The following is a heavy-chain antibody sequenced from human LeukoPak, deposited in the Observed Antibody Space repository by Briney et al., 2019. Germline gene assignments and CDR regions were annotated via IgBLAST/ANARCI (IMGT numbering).Heavy chain of an antibody. J-gene: IGHJ4*02. V-gene: IGHV4-30-4*01. Sequence: PSETLSLTCTVSGGSISNGDHYWNWIRQLPGKGLEWIGYIYYSGSTYYNPSLKSRVTISVDTSKNQFSLKLSSVTAADTAVYYCARETYYYDSSGYSYYFDYWGQGTLVTVSS. CDR2: IYYSGST. D-gene: IGHD3-22*01. CDR3: ARETYYYDSSGYSYYFDY. CDR1: GGSISNGDHY.